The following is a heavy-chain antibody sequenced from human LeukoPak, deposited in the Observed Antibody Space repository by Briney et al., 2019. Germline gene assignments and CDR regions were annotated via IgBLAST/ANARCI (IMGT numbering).Heavy chain of an antibody. J-gene: IGHJ4*02. Sequence: SGTLSLTCAVSGGSISSSNWWSWVRQPPGKGLEWIGEIYHSGSTNYNPSLKSRVTISVDKSKNQFSLKLSSVAAADTAVYYCASPRIAAAGGGLFFDYWGQGTLVTVSS. CDR2: IYHSGST. CDR3: ASPRIAAAGGGLFFDY. V-gene: IGHV4-4*02. D-gene: IGHD6-13*01. CDR1: GGSISSSNW.